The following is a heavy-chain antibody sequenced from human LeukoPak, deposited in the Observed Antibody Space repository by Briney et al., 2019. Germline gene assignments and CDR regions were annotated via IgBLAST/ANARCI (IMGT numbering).Heavy chain of an antibody. D-gene: IGHD2/OR15-2a*01. V-gene: IGHV4-39*01. CDR2: IYYSGST. CDR1: GGSISSSSYY. Sequence: SETLSLTCTVSGGSISSSSYYWVWIRQPPGKGLEWIGSIYYSGSTYYNPSLKSRVTISVDTSKNQFSLKLSSVTAADTAVYYCARSLMTLSDAFDIWGQGTMVTVSS. CDR3: ARSLMTLSDAFDI. J-gene: IGHJ3*02.